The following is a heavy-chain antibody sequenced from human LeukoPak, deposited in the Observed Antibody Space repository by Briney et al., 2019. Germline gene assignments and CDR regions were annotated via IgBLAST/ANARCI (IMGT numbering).Heavy chain of an antibody. CDR3: ARCLSGSYWYFDL. Sequence: GGSLRLSCAASGFTFSSYAMSWVRQAPGKGLEWVSSISSSSSYIYYADSVKGRFTISRDNAKNSLYLQMNSLRAEDTAVYYCARCLSGSYWYFDLWGRGILVTVSS. CDR1: GFTFSSYA. CDR2: ISSSSSYI. J-gene: IGHJ2*01. V-gene: IGHV3-21*01. D-gene: IGHD1-26*01.